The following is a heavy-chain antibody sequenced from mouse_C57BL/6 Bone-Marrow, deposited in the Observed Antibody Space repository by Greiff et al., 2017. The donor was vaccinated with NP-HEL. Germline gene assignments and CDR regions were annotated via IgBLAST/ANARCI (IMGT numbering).Heavy chain of an antibody. D-gene: IGHD1-1*01. CDR2: IYPGNSDT. Sequence: EVQLQQSGTVLARPGASVKMSCKTSGYTFTSYWMHWVKQRPGQGLEWIGAIYPGNSDTSYNQKFKGKAKLTAVTSASTAYMELSSLTNEDSAVYYCTIPGAPYGSWLAYWGQGTLVTVSA. CDR3: TIPGAPYGSWLAY. V-gene: IGHV1-5*01. J-gene: IGHJ3*01. CDR1: GYTFTSYW.